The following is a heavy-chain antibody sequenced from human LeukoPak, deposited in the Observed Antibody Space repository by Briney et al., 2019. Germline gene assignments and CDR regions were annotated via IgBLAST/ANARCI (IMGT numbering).Heavy chain of an antibody. CDR1: GFAFSSYW. CDR3: ARVHWYFDY. V-gene: IGHV3-7*04. Sequence: PGGSLRLSCAASGFAFSSYWMSWVRQAPGKGLEWVGHRKEDGSQIDYVDSVKGRFTISRDNARNSLYLQLSSLRADDTAMYYCARVHWYFDYWGRGTLVIASS. J-gene: IGHJ2*01. CDR2: RKEDGSQI.